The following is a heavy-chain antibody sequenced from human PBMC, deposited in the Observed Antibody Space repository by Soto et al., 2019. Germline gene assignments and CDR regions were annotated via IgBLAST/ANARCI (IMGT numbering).Heavy chain of an antibody. CDR2: ISGSGGST. CDR3: AKYYYDSKYYYYYGMDV. V-gene: IGHV3-23*01. D-gene: IGHD3-22*01. Sequence: EVQLLESGGGLVQPGGSLRLSCAASGFTFSSYAMSWVRRAPGKGLEWVSAISGSGGSTYYADSVKGRFTISRDNSKNTLYLQMNSLRAEDTAVYYCAKYYYDSKYYYYYGMDVWAQGTTVTVSS. CDR1: GFTFSSYA. J-gene: IGHJ6*02.